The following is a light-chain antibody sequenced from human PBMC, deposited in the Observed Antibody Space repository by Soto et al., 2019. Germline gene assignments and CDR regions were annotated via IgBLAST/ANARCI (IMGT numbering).Light chain of an antibody. CDR2: GAS. CDR3: QQYNNWPSWT. CDR1: QRVSSN. Sequence: EIVTTQSPATLSVSPGERATLSCRASQRVSSNLAWSQHKPGQAPRLLFYGASIRATGIPARFSGSGSGTEFTLTISSLQSEDFAVYYCQQYNNWPSWTFGQGTKVEIK. V-gene: IGKV3D-15*01. J-gene: IGKJ1*01.